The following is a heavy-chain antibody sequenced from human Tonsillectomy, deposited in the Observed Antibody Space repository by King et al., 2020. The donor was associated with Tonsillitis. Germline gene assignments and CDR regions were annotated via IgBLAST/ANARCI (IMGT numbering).Heavy chain of an antibody. Sequence: QLVQSGGGVVQPGGSLRLSCAASGFTFSSYGMHWVRQAPGKGLEWVAFIRYDGSNKYYADSVKGRFTISRDNSKNTLYLQMNSLRAEDTAVYYCAKDRTPTYYDFWSGSRMTAGFDPWGQGTLVTVSS. D-gene: IGHD3-3*01. CDR2: IRYDGSNK. CDR3: AKDRTPTYYDFWSGSRMTAGFDP. V-gene: IGHV3-30*02. CDR1: GFTFSSYG. J-gene: IGHJ5*02.